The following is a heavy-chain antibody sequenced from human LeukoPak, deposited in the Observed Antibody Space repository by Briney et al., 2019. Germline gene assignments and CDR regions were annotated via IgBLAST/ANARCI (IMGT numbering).Heavy chain of an antibody. CDR2: INPSGGST. D-gene: IGHD3-3*01. V-gene: IGHV1-46*01. J-gene: IGHJ4*02. CDR1: GYTFTSYY. CDR3: ARVGVHFGVVILFDY. Sequence: GASVKVSCKASGYTFTSYYMHWVRQAPGQGLEWMGIINPSGGSTSYAQKFQGRVTMTRDTSTSTVYMELSSLRSEDTAVYYCARVGVHFGVVILFDYWGQGTLVTVSS.